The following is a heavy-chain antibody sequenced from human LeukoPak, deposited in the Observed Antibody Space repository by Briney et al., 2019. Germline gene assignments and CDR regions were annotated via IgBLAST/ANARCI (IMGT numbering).Heavy chain of an antibody. D-gene: IGHD3-16*02. CDR1: GGSFSGYY. J-gene: IGHJ4*02. CDR2: INHSGST. V-gene: IGHV4-34*01. CDR3: ARGRYYDYVWGSYRQRYFDY. Sequence: SETLSLTCAVYGGSFSGYYWSWIRQLPGKGLEWIGEINHSGSTNYNPSLKSRVTISVDTSKNQFSLKLSSVTAADTAVYYCARGRYYDYVWGSYRQRYFDYWGQGTLVTVSS.